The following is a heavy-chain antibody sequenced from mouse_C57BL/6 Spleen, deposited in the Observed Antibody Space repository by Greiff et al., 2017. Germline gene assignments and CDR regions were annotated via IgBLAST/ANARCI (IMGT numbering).Heavy chain of an antibody. Sequence: VQLQQPGAELVKPGASVKLSCKASGYTFTSYWMHWVKQRPGRGLEWIGRIDPNSGGTKYNEKFKSKATLTVDKSSSTAYMQLSSLTSEDYAVYYCGRGDYHPIYYYAMDYWGQGTSVTVSS. CDR3: GRGDYHPIYYYAMDY. D-gene: IGHD5-5*01. CDR1: GYTFTSYW. J-gene: IGHJ4*01. V-gene: IGHV1-72*01. CDR2: IDPNSGGT.